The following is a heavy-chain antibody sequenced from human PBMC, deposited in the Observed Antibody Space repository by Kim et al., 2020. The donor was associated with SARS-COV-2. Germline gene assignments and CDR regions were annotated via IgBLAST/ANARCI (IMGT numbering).Heavy chain of an antibody. Sequence: SETLSLTCAVYGGSFSAYYWSRIRQPPGKGLEWIGEINHSGYTNYNPSLKSRVTISVDTSKNQFSLKLSSVTAADTAVYYCARPSVFDYYYGMDVWGQGTTVTVSS. CDR1: GGSFSAYY. V-gene: IGHV4-34*01. J-gene: IGHJ6*02. CDR3: ARPSVFDYYYGMDV. D-gene: IGHD1-20*01. CDR2: INHSGYT.